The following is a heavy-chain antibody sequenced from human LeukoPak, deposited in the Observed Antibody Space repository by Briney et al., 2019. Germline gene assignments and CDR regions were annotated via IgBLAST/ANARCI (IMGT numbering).Heavy chain of an antibody. V-gene: IGHV3-21*01. CDR3: ARALMCSGGSCYSL. CDR1: RFTFSSYS. D-gene: IGHD2-15*01. CDR2: ISSSSSYI. Sequence: PGGSLRLSCAASRFTFSSYSMNWVRQAPGKGLEWVSSISSSSSYIYYADSVKGRFTISRDNSKNTLYLQMNSLRAEDTAVYYCARALMCSGGSCYSLWGQGTLVTVSS. J-gene: IGHJ4*02.